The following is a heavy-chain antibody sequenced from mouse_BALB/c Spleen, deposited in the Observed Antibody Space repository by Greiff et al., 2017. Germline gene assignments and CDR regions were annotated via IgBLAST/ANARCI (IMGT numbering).Heavy chain of an antibody. CDR3: ARNDYDPPWFAY. V-gene: IGHV5-6*03. CDR2: ISSGGSYT. J-gene: IGHJ3*01. CDR1: GFTFSSFG. D-gene: IGHD2-4*01. Sequence: EVKLMESGGGLVQPGGSRKLSCAASGFTFSSFGMHWVRQAPEKGLEWVAYISSGGSYTYYPDSVKGRFTISRDNAKNTLYLQMSSLKSEDTAMYYCARNDYDPPWFAYWGQGTLVTVSA.